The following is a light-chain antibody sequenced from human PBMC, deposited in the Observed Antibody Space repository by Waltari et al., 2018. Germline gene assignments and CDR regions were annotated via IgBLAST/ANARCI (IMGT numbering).Light chain of an antibody. J-gene: IGKJ1*01. CDR3: QQGYGTPRT. V-gene: IGKV1-39*01. Sequence: DIQMTESPSSLSASVGDRVTITCRASQPINNYLNWYQQKPGRAPKLLVCAVSNVQSGVPSRFSGSGAGTYFTLTISSLQPDDYATYYCQQGYGTPRTVGQGTKVDIK. CDR2: AVS. CDR1: QPINNY.